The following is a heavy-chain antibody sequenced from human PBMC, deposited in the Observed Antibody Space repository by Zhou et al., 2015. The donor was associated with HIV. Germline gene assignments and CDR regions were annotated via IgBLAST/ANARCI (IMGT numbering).Heavy chain of an antibody. CDR2: IIPIFGTA. CDR1: GGTFSSYA. D-gene: IGHD3-16*01. CDR3: ARVFFRIEGGTFGNKDAFDI. Sequence: QVQLVQSGAEVKKPGSSVKVSCKASGGTFSSYAISWVRQAPGQGLEWMGGIIPIFGTANYAQKFQGRVTITADESTSTAYMELSSLRSEDTAVYYCARVFFRIEGGTFGNKDAFDIWGQGTMVTVSS. J-gene: IGHJ3*02. V-gene: IGHV1-69*12.